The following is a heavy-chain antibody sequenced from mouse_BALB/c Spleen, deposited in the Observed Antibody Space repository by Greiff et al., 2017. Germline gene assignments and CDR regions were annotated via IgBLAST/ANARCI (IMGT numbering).Heavy chain of an antibody. D-gene: IGHD2-1*01. CDR2: IWAGGST. Sequence: VQLKESGPGLVAPSQSLSITCTVSGFSLTSYGVHWVRQPPGKGLEWLGVIWAGGSTNYNSALMSRLSISKDNSKSQVFLKMNSLQTDDTAMYYCASPYGNYEEKYYAMDYWGQGTSVTVSS. CDR1: GFSLTSYG. V-gene: IGHV2-9*02. CDR3: ASPYGNYEEKYYAMDY. J-gene: IGHJ4*01.